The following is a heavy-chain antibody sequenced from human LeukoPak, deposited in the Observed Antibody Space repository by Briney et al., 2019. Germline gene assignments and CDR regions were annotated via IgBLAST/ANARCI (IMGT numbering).Heavy chain of an antibody. CDR1: GGSISSSSYY. CDR2: IYYSGST. CDR3: ARRTIVGPPDY. Sequence: PSETLSLTCTVSGGSISSSSYYWGWIRQPPGKGLEWIGSIYYSGSTYYNPSLKSRVTISVDTSKNQFSLKLSSVTAADTAVYYCARRTIVGPPDYWGQGTLVTVSS. V-gene: IGHV4-39*01. J-gene: IGHJ4*02. D-gene: IGHD3-22*01.